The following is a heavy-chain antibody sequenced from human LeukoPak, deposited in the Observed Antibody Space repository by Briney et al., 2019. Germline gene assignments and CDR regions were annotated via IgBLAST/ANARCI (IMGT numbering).Heavy chain of an antibody. J-gene: IGHJ6*03. CDR1: GGSISSYY. Sequence: SETLSLTCTVSGGSISSYYWSWIRQPPGKGLEWIGYIYYSGSTNYNPSLKSRVTISVDTSKNQSSLKLSSVTAADTAVYYCASSGSPGYYYYMDVWGKGTTVTVSS. V-gene: IGHV4-59*01. CDR2: IYYSGST. D-gene: IGHD3-10*01. CDR3: ASSGSPGYYYYMDV.